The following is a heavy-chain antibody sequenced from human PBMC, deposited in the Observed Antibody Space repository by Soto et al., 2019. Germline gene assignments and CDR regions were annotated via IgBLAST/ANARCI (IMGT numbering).Heavy chain of an antibody. CDR2: ISSSSSTI. J-gene: IGHJ2*01. D-gene: IGHD5-12*01. CDR1: GFTFSSYS. Sequence: EVQLVESGGGLVQPGGSLRLSCAASGFTFSSYSMNWVRQAPGKGLEWVSYISSSSSTIYYAYSVKGRFTISRDNAKNSMYLQMNNLRAEDTAVYLCARESKLGYSGYYRWGYFDLWGRGTLVTVSS. CDR3: ARESKLGYSGYYRWGYFDL. V-gene: IGHV3-48*01.